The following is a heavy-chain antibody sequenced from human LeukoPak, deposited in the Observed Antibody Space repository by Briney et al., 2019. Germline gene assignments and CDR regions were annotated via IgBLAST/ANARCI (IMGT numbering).Heavy chain of an antibody. D-gene: IGHD6-19*01. CDR2: ISGGTT. CDR1: GFTFGDYL. CDR3: SRGSGWLSVY. J-gene: IGHJ4*02. Sequence: PGRSLRLSCTASGFTFGDYLMSGFRQAPGKGLEWIGFISGGTTEYAASVKGRFTISRDDSTSIAYLQMNSLTTEDTAVYYCSRGSGWLSVYWGQGTLVTVSS. V-gene: IGHV3-49*03.